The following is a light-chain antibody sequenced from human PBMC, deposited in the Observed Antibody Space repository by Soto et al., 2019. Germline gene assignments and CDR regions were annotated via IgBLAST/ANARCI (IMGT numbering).Light chain of an antibody. CDR3: QQYNSYPLT. Sequence: DIQMTQSPSTLSTSVGDRVTITCRASQSINDWLAWYQQKPGKAPKLLIYRASSLESGVPSGFSGSGSGTEFTLTISSLQPDDFATYYCQQYNSYPLTFGGGTKVEIK. J-gene: IGKJ4*01. V-gene: IGKV1-5*03. CDR2: RAS. CDR1: QSINDW.